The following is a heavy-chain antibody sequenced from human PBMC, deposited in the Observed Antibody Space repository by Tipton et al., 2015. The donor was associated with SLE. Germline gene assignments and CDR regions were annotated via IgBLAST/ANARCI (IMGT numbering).Heavy chain of an antibody. D-gene: IGHD6-13*01. J-gene: IGHJ5*02. V-gene: IGHV4-61*02. CDR3: ARHQGPYTTSWFGWFDP. CDR1: GASISSGSYY. CDR2: IYTSGTT. Sequence: TLSLTCTVSGASISSGSYYWSWFRQPAGKGLEWIGRIYTSGTTNYNPSLEGRVTISVDTSKNQFSLMVNSVTAADTALYYCARHQGPYTTSWFGWFDPWGHGTLVTVSS.